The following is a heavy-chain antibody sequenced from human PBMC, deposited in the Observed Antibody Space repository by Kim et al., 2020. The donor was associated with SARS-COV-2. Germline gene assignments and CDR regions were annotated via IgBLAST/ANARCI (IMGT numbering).Heavy chain of an antibody. CDR3: AKVSDYTRWLHGEAFDI. CDR1: GFTFSSYA. Sequence: GGSLRLSCAASGFTFSSYAMSWVRQAPGKGLEWVSAISGSGGSTYYADSVKGRFTISRDNSKNTLYLQMNSLRAEDTAVYYCAKVSDYTRWLHGEAFDIWGQGTMVTVSS. V-gene: IGHV3-23*01. J-gene: IGHJ3*02. CDR2: ISGSGGST. D-gene: IGHD3-10*01.